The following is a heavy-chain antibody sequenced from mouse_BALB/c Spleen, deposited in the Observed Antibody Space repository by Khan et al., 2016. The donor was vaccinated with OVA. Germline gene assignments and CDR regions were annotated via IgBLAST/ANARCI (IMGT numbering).Heavy chain of an antibody. CDR2: IYPGSDNA. V-gene: IGHV1-77*01. CDR3: ARWDGYYVYCDY. CDR1: GYTFTYYV. J-gene: IGHJ2*01. Sequence: QVQLKQSGPELVKPGASVKMSCKASGYTFTYYVITWVKQRTGQGLEWIGEIYPGSDNAYYNERFKGKATLTADKSSNTTHMQLSSLTAEDSAGYFWARWDGYYVYCDYWGQGTTLTVSS. D-gene: IGHD2-3*01.